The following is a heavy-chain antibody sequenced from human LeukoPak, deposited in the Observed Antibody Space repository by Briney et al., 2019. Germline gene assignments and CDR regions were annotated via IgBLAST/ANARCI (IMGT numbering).Heavy chain of an antibody. CDR3: ATSRITGELDY. CDR1: GGSISSKF. J-gene: IGHJ4*02. V-gene: IGHV4-4*09. D-gene: IGHD2-8*02. Sequence: SETLSLTCSVSGGSISSKFWTWVRQPPGKGLELIGHISTSGDTYYNPSFNSRVSISLGASNNQCSLSLSSVTAADAAVYYCATSRITGELDYWGQGTLVTVSS. CDR2: ISTSGDT.